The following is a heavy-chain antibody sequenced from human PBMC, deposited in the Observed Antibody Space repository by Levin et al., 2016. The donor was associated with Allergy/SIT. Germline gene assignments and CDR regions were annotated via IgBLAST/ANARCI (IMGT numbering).Heavy chain of an antibody. V-gene: IGHV3-33*01. D-gene: IGHD6-19*01. Sequence: GGSLRLSCAASGFSFSHQGMHWVRQAPGRGLEWVAVIWYDGSFTYYADSVKGRFTISRDNSKNTLYLQMNGLRVEDTAMYYCATVGYSNGPVAFDVWGQGTMVTVSS. J-gene: IGHJ3*01. CDR2: IWYDGSFT. CDR3: ATVGYSNGPVAFDV. CDR1: GFSFSHQG.